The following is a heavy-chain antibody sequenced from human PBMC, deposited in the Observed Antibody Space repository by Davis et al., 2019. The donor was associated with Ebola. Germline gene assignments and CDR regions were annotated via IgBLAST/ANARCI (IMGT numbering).Heavy chain of an antibody. V-gene: IGHV3-49*04. D-gene: IGHD3-3*01. Sequence: PGGSLRLSCAASGFTFGDYAMSWVRQAPGKGLEWVGFIRSKAYGGTTEYAASVKGRFTISRDDSKSIAYLQMNSLKTEDTAVYYCTRVDDFWSGYRYWGQGTLVTVSS. CDR1: GFTFGDYA. CDR3: TRVDDFWSGYRY. J-gene: IGHJ4*02. CDR2: IRSKAYGGTT.